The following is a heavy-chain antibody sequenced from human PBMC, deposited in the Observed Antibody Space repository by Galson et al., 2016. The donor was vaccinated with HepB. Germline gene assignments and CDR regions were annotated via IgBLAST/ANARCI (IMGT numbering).Heavy chain of an antibody. CDR3: ARDDLGNGWDV. CDR2: INWNGGTT. D-gene: IGHD1-26*01. V-gene: IGHV3-20*04. Sequence: FLRLSCAASRFTFDDYGMSWVRQAPGKGLEWVAGINWNGGTTAHIDSVKGRFTISRDNAKNSLYLQMNSLRAEDTALYYCARDDLGNGWDVWGQGTTVTVSS. J-gene: IGHJ6*02. CDR1: RFTFDDYG.